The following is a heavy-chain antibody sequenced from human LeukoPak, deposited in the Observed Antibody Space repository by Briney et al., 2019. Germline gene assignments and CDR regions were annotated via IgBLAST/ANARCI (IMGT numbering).Heavy chain of an antibody. CDR3: ARIPGYSSNWGYYYYYGMDV. CDR1: GGSFSGYY. D-gene: IGHD6-13*01. V-gene: IGHV4-34*01. J-gene: IGHJ6*02. Sequence: SETLSLTCAVYGGSFSGYYWSWIRQPPGKGLEWIGEINHSGSTNYNPSLKSRVTISVDTSKNQFSLKLSSVTAADTAVYYCARIPGYSSNWGYYYYYGMDVWGQGTTVTVSS. CDR2: INHSGST.